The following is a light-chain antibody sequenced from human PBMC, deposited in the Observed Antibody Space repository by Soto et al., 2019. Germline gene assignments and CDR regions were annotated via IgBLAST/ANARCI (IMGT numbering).Light chain of an antibody. V-gene: IGLV4-69*01. J-gene: IGLJ3*02. Sequence: QPVLTQSPSASASLGASVNLTCTLSSGHSSYAIAWHRQQPEKGPRFLMRLNNDGSHTKGDGIPDRFSGSSSGAERYLTISSLQSEDEADYYCQTWGTGIQVFGGGTKLTVL. CDR3: QTWGTGIQV. CDR1: SGHSSYA. CDR2: LNNDGSH.